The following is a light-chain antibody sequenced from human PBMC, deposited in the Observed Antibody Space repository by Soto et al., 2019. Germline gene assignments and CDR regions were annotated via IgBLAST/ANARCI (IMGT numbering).Light chain of an antibody. Sequence: QSALTQPASVSGSPGQSITISCTGTSSDVGGYNYVSWYKQHPGKAPKLMIYDVSNRPSGVSNRFSSSMTANTASLNISGLQAEDEADEYCSSYTSSSTLYVFGTGTKVTV. CDR1: SSDVGGYNY. V-gene: IGLV2-14*01. CDR2: DVS. J-gene: IGLJ1*01. CDR3: SSYTSSSTLYV.